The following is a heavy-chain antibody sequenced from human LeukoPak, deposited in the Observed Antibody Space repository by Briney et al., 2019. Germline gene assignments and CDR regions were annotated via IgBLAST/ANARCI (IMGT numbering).Heavy chain of an antibody. V-gene: IGHV1-69*04. CDR1: GGSFSSYA. CDR2: IIPILGIA. D-gene: IGHD6-19*01. CDR3: ARATGIEGIAVAGMDV. Sequence: SVKVSCKASGGSFSSYAISWVRQAPGQGLEWMGRIIPILGIANYAQKFQGRVTITADKSTSTAYMELSSLRSEDTAVYYCARATGIEGIAVAGMDVWGQGTTVTVSS. J-gene: IGHJ6*02.